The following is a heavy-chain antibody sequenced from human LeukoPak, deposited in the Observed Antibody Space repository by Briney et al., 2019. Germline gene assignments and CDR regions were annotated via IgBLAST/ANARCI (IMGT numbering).Heavy chain of an antibody. D-gene: IGHD3-22*01. J-gene: IGHJ4*02. CDR2: IYYRGST. CDR1: GGSISSDY. V-gene: IGHV4-59*01. Sequence: PSETLSLTCSVSGGSISSDYWSWIRQPPGKGLEWIGYIYYRGSTNYNPSLKSRVTISVDTSKNQFSLKLSSVTAADTAVYYCARLSGYSSGHYYSDYWGQGTLVTVSS. CDR3: ARLSGYSSGHYYSDY.